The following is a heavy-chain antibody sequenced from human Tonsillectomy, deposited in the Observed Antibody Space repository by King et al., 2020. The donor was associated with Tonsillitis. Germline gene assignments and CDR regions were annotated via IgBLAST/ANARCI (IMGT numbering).Heavy chain of an antibody. CDR2: INHSGST. D-gene: IGHD6-13*01. CDR1: GGSFSGYY. CDR3: ARGPPYSSSWYDY. J-gene: IGHJ4*02. V-gene: IGHV4-34*01. Sequence: VQLQQWGAGLLKPSETLSLTCAVYGGSFSGYYWSWIRQPPGKGLEWIGEINHSGSTNYNPSLKSRVTISVDTSKNQFSLKLSSVTAADTAVYYCARGPPYSSSWYDYWGQGTLVTVSS.